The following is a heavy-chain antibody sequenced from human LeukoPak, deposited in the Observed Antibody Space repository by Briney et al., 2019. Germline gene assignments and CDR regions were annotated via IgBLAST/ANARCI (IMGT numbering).Heavy chain of an antibody. V-gene: IGHV3-53*01. Sequence: GESLRLSCAASGFTVRTYYLSWVRQVPGKGLEWVSVYNSGSTYADSVKGRFTISRDNSKNTLYLQVNSLRAEDTAVYYCARSGGHVFDYWGQGTLVTVSS. D-gene: IGHD3-10*02. CDR2: YNSGST. CDR3: ARSGGHVFDY. CDR1: GFTVRTYY. J-gene: IGHJ4*02.